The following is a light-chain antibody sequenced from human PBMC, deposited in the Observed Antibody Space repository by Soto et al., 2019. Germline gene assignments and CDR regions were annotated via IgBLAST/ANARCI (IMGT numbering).Light chain of an antibody. Sequence: DIVMTQSPDSLAVSLGERATINCRSSQSVLRSSNNRNCLAWHQQKPGQTPKLLISWASTRESGVPDRFSGSGSGTNFTLTISSLQAEDVAVYYCHQYYTTPVTFGQGTKLEIK. V-gene: IGKV4-1*01. CDR1: QSVLRSSNNRNC. J-gene: IGKJ2*01. CDR2: WAS. CDR3: HQYYTTPVT.